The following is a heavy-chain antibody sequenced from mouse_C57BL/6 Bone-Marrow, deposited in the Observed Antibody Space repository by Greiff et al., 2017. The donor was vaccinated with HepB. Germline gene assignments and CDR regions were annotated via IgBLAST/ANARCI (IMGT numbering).Heavy chain of an antibody. CDR1: GFTFSSYG. CDR2: ISSGGSYT. J-gene: IGHJ2*01. Sequence: EVKLMESGGDLVKPGGSLKLSCAASGFTFSSYGMSWVRQTPDKRLEWVATISSGGSYTYYPDSVKGRFTISRDNAKNTLYLQMSSLKSEDTAMYYCARLHYWGQGTTLTVSS. CDR3: ARLHY. V-gene: IGHV5-6*01.